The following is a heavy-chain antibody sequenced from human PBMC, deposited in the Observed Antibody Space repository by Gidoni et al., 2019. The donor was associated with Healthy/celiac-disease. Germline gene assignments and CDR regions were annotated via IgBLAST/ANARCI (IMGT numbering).Heavy chain of an antibody. D-gene: IGHD2-15*01. Sequence: QVQLQESGPGLVKPSQTLSLTCTVPGRSISSGGYYWSWILQHPGKGLEWIGYIYYSGSTYYNPSLKSRVTISVDTSKNQFSLKLSSVTAADTAVYYCARGARGVADEVDYWGQGTLVTVSS. J-gene: IGHJ4*02. CDR3: ARGARGVADEVDY. CDR1: GRSISSGGYY. V-gene: IGHV4-31*03. CDR2: IYYSGST.